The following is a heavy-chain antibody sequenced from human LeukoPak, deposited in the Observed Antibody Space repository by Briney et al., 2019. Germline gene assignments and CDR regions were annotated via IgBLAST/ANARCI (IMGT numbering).Heavy chain of an antibody. CDR2: IYYSGST. Sequence: RPSETLSLTCTVSGGSISSSSYYWSWIRQPPGKGLEWIGSIYYSGSTYYNPSLKSRVTISVDKSKNQFSLKLSSVTAADTAVYYCARDTTGTTFHWFDPWGQGTLVTVSS. CDR3: ARDTTGTTFHWFDP. V-gene: IGHV4-39*07. J-gene: IGHJ5*02. CDR1: GGSISSSSYY. D-gene: IGHD1-1*01.